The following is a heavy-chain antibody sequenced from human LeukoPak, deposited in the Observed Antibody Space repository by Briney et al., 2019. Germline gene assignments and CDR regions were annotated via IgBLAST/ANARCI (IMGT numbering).Heavy chain of an antibody. CDR3: ARGRRAATSAFDI. Sequence: ASVKVSCKASGGTFSSYAISWVRQAPGQGLEWMGWINPNSGGTNYAQKFQGRVTMTRDTSISTAYMELSRLRSDDTAVYYCARGRRAATSAFDIWGQGTMVTVSS. CDR2: INPNSGGT. CDR1: GGTFSSYA. D-gene: IGHD2-15*01. J-gene: IGHJ3*02. V-gene: IGHV1-2*02.